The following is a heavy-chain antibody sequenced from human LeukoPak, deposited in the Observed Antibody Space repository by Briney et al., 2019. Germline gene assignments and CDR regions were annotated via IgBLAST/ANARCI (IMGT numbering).Heavy chain of an antibody. D-gene: IGHD6-19*01. CDR1: GYTFTSYG. V-gene: IGHV1-18*01. J-gene: IGHJ3*02. CDR3: ATALAVAGTYDAFDI. CDR2: ISAYNGNT. Sequence: EASVKVSCKASGYTFTSYGISWVRQAPGQGLEWMGWISAYNGNTNYAQKLQGRVTMTEDTSTDTAYMELSSLRSEDTAVYYCATALAVAGTYDAFDIWGQGTMVTVSS.